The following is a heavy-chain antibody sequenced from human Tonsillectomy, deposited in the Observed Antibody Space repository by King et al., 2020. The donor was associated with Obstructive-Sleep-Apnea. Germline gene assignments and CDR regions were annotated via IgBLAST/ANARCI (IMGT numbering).Heavy chain of an antibody. J-gene: IGHJ3*02. D-gene: IGHD1-1*01. CDR3: TTLDQLLPTGDAFDI. CDR1: GFSFSGSA. V-gene: IGHV3-73*01. Sequence: VQLVESGGGLVQPGGSLKLSCAASGFSFSGSAMHWVRQASGKGLEWVGRVRNKAFNYATTYVASVKGRFTLSSNDSKSTAYLQMNILNTEDTAVYFCTTLDQLLPTGDAFDIWGQGTTVTVSS. CDR2: VRNKAFNYAT.